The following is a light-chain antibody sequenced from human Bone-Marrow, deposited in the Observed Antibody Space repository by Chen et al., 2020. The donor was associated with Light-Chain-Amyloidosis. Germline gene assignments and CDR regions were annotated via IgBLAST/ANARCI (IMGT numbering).Light chain of an antibody. Sequence: DIVMTQTPDSLAVSLGERATINCKSSRSVLYSTNNKNYLAWYQQNPGQPPKLLIYWASIREPRVKDRISGSGCGTDFSLTVSSMPAEDVAVYSCQQYYRKWDPFRQGTKREIK. V-gene: IGKV4-1*01. CDR2: WAS. CDR1: RSVLYSTNNKNY. J-gene: IGKJ2*01. CDR3: QQYYRKWDP.